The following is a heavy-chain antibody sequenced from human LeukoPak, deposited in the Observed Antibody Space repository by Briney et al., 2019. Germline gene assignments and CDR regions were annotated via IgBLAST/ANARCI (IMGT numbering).Heavy chain of an antibody. D-gene: IGHD4-17*01. Sequence: SETLSLTCTVSGGSISSYYWSWIRQPPGKGLEWIGYIYYSGSTNYNPSLKSRVTISVDTSKNQFSLKLSSVTAADTAVYYCARDLGYGDYTNAFDIWGQGTMVTVS. J-gene: IGHJ3*02. CDR1: GGSISSYY. CDR3: ARDLGYGDYTNAFDI. V-gene: IGHV4-59*01. CDR2: IYYSGST.